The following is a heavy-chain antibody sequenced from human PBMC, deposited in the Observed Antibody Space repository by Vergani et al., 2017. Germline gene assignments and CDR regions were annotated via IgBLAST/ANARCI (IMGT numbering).Heavy chain of an antibody. CDR2: IRYDGSNT. Sequence: QVQLVESGGGVVQPGGALRLSCGASGFTFSNYGMHWVRQAPGKGLEWVTFIRYDGSNTYYADSVKGRFTISRDNSKNTLFLQLNSLRPEDTAVYYCARDTVTGGRYCVCWGGGRLVSVPS. CDR3: ARDTVTGGRYCVC. CDR1: GFTFSNYG. D-gene: IGHD6-19*01. V-gene: IGHV3-30*02. J-gene: IGHJ4*02.